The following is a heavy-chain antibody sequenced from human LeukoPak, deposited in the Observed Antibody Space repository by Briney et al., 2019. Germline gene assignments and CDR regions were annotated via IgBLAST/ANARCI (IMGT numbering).Heavy chain of an antibody. J-gene: IGHJ4*02. CDR3: ASENYGDFDY. CDR2: IKQDGSEK. Sequence: PGGSLRLSCAASGFTFSSYSMGWVRQAPGKGLEWVANIKQDGSEKYYVDSVKGRFTISRDNAKNSLYLQMNSLRAEDTAVYYCASENYGDFDYWGQGTLVTVSS. V-gene: IGHV3-7*01. D-gene: IGHD4-17*01. CDR1: GFTFSSYS.